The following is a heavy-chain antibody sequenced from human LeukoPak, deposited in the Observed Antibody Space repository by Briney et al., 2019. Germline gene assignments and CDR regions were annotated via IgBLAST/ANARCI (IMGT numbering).Heavy chain of an antibody. V-gene: IGHV3-33*01. Sequence: GGSLRLSCAASGFTFSSYGMHWVRQAPGKGLEWVAVIWYDGSNKYYADSVKGRFTISRDSSKNTLYLQMNSLRAEDTAVYYCAREAVRGVTPHFDYWGQGTLVTVSS. D-gene: IGHD3-10*01. CDR1: GFTFSSYG. J-gene: IGHJ4*02. CDR3: AREAVRGVTPHFDY. CDR2: IWYDGSNK.